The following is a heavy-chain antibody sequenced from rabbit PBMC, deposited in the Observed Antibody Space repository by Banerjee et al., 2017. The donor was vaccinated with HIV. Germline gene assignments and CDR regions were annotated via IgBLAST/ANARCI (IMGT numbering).Heavy chain of an antibody. V-gene: IGHV1S47*01. CDR3: ARDLAGVIGWNFGL. Sequence: QEQLEESGGDLVKPEGSLTLTCTASGFDFSSYYMSWVRQAPGKGLEWIGIIYTGDGSTYYASWVNGRFTISSDNAQNTVDLQMSGLTAADTATYFCARDLAGVIGWNFGLWGPGTLVTVS. D-gene: IGHD4-1*01. J-gene: IGHJ4*01. CDR1: GFDFSSYY. CDR2: IYTGDGST.